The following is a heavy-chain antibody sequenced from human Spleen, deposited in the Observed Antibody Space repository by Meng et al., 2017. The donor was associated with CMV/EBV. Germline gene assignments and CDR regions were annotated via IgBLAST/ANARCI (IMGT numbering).Heavy chain of an antibody. D-gene: IGHD1-26*01. CDR1: GFTFSNYG. V-gene: IGHV3-30*02. CDR2: IRSDESNK. Sequence: SCEASGFTFSNYGMHWDPQPPGKGLEWVAFIRSDESNKYYADSVKGRFTISRDNSKNTLYLQLSSLRAEDTAMYYCANVGLNNWFDPWGQGTLVTVSS. J-gene: IGHJ5*02. CDR3: ANVGLNNWFDP.